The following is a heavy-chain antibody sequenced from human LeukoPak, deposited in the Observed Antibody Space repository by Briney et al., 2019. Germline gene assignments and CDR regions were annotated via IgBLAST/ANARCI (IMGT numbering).Heavy chain of an antibody. CDR2: ISSTSDNI. V-gene: IGHV3-48*01. CDR1: GFTFSDYP. D-gene: IGHD6-19*01. CDR3: ARDDSSGWYSLD. Sequence: GGSLRLSCSASGFTFSDYPMNWVRQAPGKGLEWLSYISSTSDNIYYTDSVKGRFTISRDNAKNSLFPQMNSLRAEDTAVYYCARDDSSGWYSLDWGQGTLVTVSS. J-gene: IGHJ4*02.